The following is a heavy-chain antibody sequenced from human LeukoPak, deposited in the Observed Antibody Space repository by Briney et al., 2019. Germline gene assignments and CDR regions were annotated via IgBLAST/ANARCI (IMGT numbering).Heavy chain of an antibody. V-gene: IGHV5-51*01. CDR2: IYPGDSDT. Sequence: RPGESLKISCKGSGYSFATYWICWVRQMPGEGLEWMAIIYPGDSDTRYSPSFQGQVTISADKSTSTAYLQWSSLKASDTAMYYCARQGKRDYYYAMDAWGQGTTVTVSS. CDR3: ARQGKRDYYYAMDA. J-gene: IGHJ6*02. CDR1: GYSFATYW.